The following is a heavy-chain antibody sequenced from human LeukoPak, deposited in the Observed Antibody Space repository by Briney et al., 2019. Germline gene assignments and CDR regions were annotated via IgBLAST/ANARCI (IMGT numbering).Heavy chain of an antibody. V-gene: IGHV1-18*01. CDR2: ISAYNGNT. CDR1: GYTFTSYG. D-gene: IGHD6-13*01. CDR3: FLIAAAGTPVNWFDP. J-gene: IGHJ5*02. Sequence: ASVKVSCKASGYTFTSYGISWVRQAPGQGLEWMVWISAYNGNTNYAQKLQGRVTMTTDTSTSTAYMELRSLRSDDTAVYYCFLIAAAGTPVNWFDPWGQGTLVTVSS.